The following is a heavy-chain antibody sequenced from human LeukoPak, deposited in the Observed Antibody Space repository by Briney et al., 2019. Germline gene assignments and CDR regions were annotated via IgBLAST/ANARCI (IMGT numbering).Heavy chain of an antibody. D-gene: IGHD6-19*01. J-gene: IGHJ4*02. CDR1: GFTVSSNY. CDR3: VRTDSSGWYGYFDY. Sequence: GGSLRLSCAASGFTVSSNYMSWVRQAPGKGLEWVSVIYSGGSTYYADSVKGRFTISRDNSKNTLYLQMNSLRAEDTAVYYCVRTDSSGWYGYFDYWGQGTLVTVSS. CDR2: IYSGGST. V-gene: IGHV3-53*01.